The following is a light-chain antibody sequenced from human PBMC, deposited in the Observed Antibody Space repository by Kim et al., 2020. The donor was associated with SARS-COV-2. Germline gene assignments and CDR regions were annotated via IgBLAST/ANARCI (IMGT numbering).Light chain of an antibody. CDR2: GAS. J-gene: IGKJ1*01. CDR1: QSVSSSY. V-gene: IGKV3-20*01. Sequence: GERATLSCRASQSVSSSYLAWYQQKPGQAPRLLIYGASSRATGIPDRFSGSGSGTDFTLTVSRLEPEDFAVYYCQQYGSSRQTFGQGTKV. CDR3: QQYGSSRQT.